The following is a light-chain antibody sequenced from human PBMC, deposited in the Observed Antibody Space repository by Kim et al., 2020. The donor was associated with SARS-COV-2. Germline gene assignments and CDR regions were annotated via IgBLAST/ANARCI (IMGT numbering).Light chain of an antibody. Sequence: QSVLTQPPSASGTPGQRVTISCSGSSSNIGSNYVYWYQQLPGTAPKLLIYRNNQRPSGVPDRFSRSKSGTSASLAISGLRSEDEADYYCAAWDDSLSGRVFGGGTQLTVL. CDR3: AAWDDSLSGRV. CDR1: SSNIGSNY. CDR2: RNN. V-gene: IGLV1-47*01. J-gene: IGLJ3*02.